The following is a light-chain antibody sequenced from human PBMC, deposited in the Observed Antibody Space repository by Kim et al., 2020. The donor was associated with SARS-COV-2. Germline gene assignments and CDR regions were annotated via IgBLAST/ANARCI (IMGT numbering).Light chain of an antibody. CDR1: SLRSYY. CDR2: GKN. Sequence: LGHTVRITCQGDSLRSYYASWYQQKPGQAPVLVIYGKNNRPSGIPDRFSGSSSGNTASLTITGAQAEDEADYYCNSRDSSGNHPWVFGGGTQLTVL. CDR3: NSRDSSGNHPWV. V-gene: IGLV3-19*01. J-gene: IGLJ3*02.